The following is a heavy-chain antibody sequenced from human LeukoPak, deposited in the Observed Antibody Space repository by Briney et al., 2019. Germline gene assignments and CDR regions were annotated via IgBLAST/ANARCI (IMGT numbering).Heavy chain of an antibody. V-gene: IGHV3-23*01. Sequence: GRSLRLSCAASGVTFSSYGMHWVRQAPGKGLEWVSAISGSGGSTYYADSVKGRFTISRDNSKNTLYLQMNSLRAEDTAVYYCAKRAYGMDVWGQGTTVTVSS. CDR1: GVTFSSYG. CDR3: AKRAYGMDV. CDR2: ISGSGGST. J-gene: IGHJ6*02.